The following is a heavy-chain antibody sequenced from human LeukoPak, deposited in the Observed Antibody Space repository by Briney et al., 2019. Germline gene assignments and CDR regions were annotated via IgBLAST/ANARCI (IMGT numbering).Heavy chain of an antibody. Sequence: PGGSLRLSCAASGFTFSSYAMSWVRQAPGKGLEWVSAISGSGGSTYYADSVKGRFTISRDNSKNTLYLQMNSLRAEDTAVYYCAKDDYDFWSGYYFDRWGQGTLVTASS. CDR3: AKDDYDFWSGYYFDR. D-gene: IGHD3-3*01. CDR1: GFTFSSYA. V-gene: IGHV3-23*01. J-gene: IGHJ4*02. CDR2: ISGSGGST.